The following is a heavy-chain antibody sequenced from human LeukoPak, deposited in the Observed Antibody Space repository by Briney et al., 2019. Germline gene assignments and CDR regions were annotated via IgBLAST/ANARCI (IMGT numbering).Heavy chain of an antibody. D-gene: IGHD3-22*01. J-gene: IGHJ3*02. V-gene: IGHV1-69*05. CDR1: GGTFSSYA. CDR3: ARDLYDSSGYLYAFDI. CDR2: IIPIFGTA. Sequence: SVKVSCKASGGTFSSYAISWVRQAPGQGLEWMGRIIPIFGTANYAQKFQGRVTITTDESTSTAYMELSSLRSEDTAVYYCARDLYDSSGYLYAFDIWGQGTMVTVSS.